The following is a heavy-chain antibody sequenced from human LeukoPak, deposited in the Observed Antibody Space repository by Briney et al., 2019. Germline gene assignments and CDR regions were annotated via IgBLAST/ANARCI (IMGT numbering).Heavy chain of an antibody. CDR3: AKAHFEYSSSWYHY. Sequence: SGGSLRLSCAASGFAFSNYAMSWVRQAPGKGLEWVSAISGSGAYTYYADSVKGRFTISRDNSKNTLYLQVNSLRAEDTAVYYCAKAHFEYSSSWYHYWGQGTLVTVSS. D-gene: IGHD6-13*01. V-gene: IGHV3-23*01. CDR1: GFAFSNYA. J-gene: IGHJ4*02. CDR2: ISGSGAYT.